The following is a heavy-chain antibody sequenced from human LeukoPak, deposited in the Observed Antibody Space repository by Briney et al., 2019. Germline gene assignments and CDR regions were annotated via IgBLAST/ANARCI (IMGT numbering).Heavy chain of an antibody. J-gene: IGHJ4*02. CDR1: GITLSNYG. CDR2: ISGSGGGT. Sequence: GSLRLSCAVSGITLSNYGMSWVRQAPGKGLEWVAGISGSGGGTTYADSVKGRFTISRDNAKNTLFLQMNSLIADDTAVYFCAKRGVVIRVILVGFHKEAYYFDSWGQGALVTVSS. V-gene: IGHV3-23*01. D-gene: IGHD3-22*01. CDR3: AKRGVVIRVILVGFHKEAYYFDS.